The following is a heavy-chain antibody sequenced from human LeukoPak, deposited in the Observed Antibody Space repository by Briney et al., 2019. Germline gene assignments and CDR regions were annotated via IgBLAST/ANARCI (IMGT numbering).Heavy chain of an antibody. D-gene: IGHD3-22*01. V-gene: IGHV3-21*01. CDR1: RFTFSSYS. J-gene: IGHJ4*02. Sequence: PGGSLRLSCAASRFTFSSYSMIWVRQAPGKGLEWASSISSSSSSIYYADSVKGRFTISRDNAKNSLYLQMNSLRAEDTAVYYCARASKYYYDSSGYPLDYWGQGTLVTVSS. CDR2: ISSSSSSI. CDR3: ARASKYYYDSSGYPLDY.